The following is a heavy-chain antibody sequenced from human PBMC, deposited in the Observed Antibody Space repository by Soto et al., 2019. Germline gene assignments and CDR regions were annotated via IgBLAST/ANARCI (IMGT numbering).Heavy chain of an antibody. CDR3: ARGEQYSARGSRDGYYFDY. CDR1: GDSVSSNSAG. V-gene: IGHV6-1*01. D-gene: IGHD1-26*01. CDR2: TYYRSKWYY. Sequence: SQILSLTCAITGDSVSSNSAGWSWVRQSPSRGLEWLGRTYYRSKWYYEYAVSVRGRITINPDTSKNQYSLQLNSVTPEDTAVYFCARGEQYSARGSRDGYYFDYWGQGTLVTVSS. J-gene: IGHJ4*02.